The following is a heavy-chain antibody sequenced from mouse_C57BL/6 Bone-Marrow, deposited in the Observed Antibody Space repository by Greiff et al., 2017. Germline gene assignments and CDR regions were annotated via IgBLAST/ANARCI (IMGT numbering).Heavy chain of an antibody. D-gene: IGHD2-4*01. Sequence: EVKVVESGGGLVKPGGSLKLSCAASGFTFSSYAMSWVRQTPEKRLEWVATISDGGSYTYYPDNVKGRFTISRDNAKNNLYLQMSHLKSEDTAMYYCARDYDYDEEAYWGQGTLVTVSA. J-gene: IGHJ3*01. CDR3: ARDYDYDEEAY. CDR1: GFTFSSYA. V-gene: IGHV5-4*01. CDR2: ISDGGSYT.